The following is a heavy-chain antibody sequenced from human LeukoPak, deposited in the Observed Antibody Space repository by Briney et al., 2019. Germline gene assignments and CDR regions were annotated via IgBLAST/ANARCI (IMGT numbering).Heavy chain of an antibody. CDR3: ARSTSAWYHLDS. CDR1: GGSISSSSYY. V-gene: IGHV3-11*04. J-gene: IGHJ4*02. D-gene: IGHD6-19*01. CDR2: ISTSSGTI. Sequence: LSLTCTVSGGSISSSSYYWGWIRQPPGKGLEWLSYISTSSGTIYYADSVKGRFTISRDNAYNSLYLQLNSLRVEDTARYYCARSTSAWYHLDSWGQGTQVTVAS.